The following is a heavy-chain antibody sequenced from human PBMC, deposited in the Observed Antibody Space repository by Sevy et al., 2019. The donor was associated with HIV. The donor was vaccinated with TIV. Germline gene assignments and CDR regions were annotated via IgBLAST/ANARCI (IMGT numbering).Heavy chain of an antibody. Sequence: GGSLRLSCTASGFTFSDYYMNWIRQAPGKGLEWVSYISSGGGTIYYADSVKGRFTISSDNAKNSLYLQMNSLRAEDTAVYYCARGELLWFGDSKSCDYWGQGTLVTVSS. CDR1: GFTFSDYY. CDR3: ARGELLWFGDSKSCDY. V-gene: IGHV3-11*04. D-gene: IGHD3-10*01. CDR2: ISSGGGTI. J-gene: IGHJ4*02.